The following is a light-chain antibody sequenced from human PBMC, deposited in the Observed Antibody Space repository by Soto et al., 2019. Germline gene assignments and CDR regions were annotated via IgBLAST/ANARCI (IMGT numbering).Light chain of an antibody. CDR1: QSISNN. V-gene: IGKV3D-15*01. J-gene: IGKJ5*01. CDR3: QQYNNGIT. CDR2: DAS. Sequence: IVMTQSQATLSVSPGERATLSCRATQSISNNLAWYRQQPGQAPRLLMYDASTRATGIPARFSGSGSGTEFTLTISALQSEDFAVYYCQQYNNGITFGQGTRLEIK.